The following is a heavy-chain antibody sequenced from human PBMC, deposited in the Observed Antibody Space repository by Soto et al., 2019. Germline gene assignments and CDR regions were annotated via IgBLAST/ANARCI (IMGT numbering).Heavy chain of an antibody. V-gene: IGHV4-4*02. D-gene: IGHD5-18*01. CDR3: ARSGGYSYGDY. CDR2: IYHSGST. Sequence: QVQLQESGPGLVKPSGTLSLTCAVSGGSISSSNWWIWVRQPPGKGLEWIGEIYHSGSTNYNPSLQSRVTISVDKSKNQFSLKLTSVTAADTAVYYCARSGGYSYGDYWGQGTLVTVSS. CDR1: GGSISSSNW. J-gene: IGHJ4*02.